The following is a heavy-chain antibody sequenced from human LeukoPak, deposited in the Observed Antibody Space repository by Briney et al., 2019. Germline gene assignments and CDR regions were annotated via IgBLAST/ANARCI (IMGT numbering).Heavy chain of an antibody. D-gene: IGHD2-15*01. CDR3: AREKGPAAFDY. J-gene: IGHJ4*02. CDR2: IYYSGST. Sequence: PSETLSLTCIVSGGSISSYYWSWIRQPPGKGLEWIGYIYYSGSTNYNPSLKSRVTISVDTSKNQFSLKLSSVTAADTAVYYCAREKGPAAFDYWGQGTLVTVSS. CDR1: GGSISSYY. V-gene: IGHV4-59*01.